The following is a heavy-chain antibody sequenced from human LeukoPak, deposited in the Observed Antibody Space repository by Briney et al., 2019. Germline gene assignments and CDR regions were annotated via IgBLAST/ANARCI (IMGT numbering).Heavy chain of an antibody. D-gene: IGHD6-19*01. V-gene: IGHV1-46*01. Sequence: ASVKVSCKASGYTFTNHYMHWVRQAPGQGLEWMGIINPSGGSTTYAQKFQGRVTMTRDTSTSTVYMELSSLRAEDTAVYYCVRVKYSSGSFDYWGQGTLVTVSS. J-gene: IGHJ4*02. CDR1: GYTFTNHY. CDR2: INPSGGST. CDR3: VRVKYSSGSFDY.